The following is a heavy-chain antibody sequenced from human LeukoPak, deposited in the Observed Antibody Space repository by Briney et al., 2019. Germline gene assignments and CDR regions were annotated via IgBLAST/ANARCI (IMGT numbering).Heavy chain of an antibody. CDR3: ARTYSGYDIWFDP. V-gene: IGHV4-59*01. D-gene: IGHD5-12*01. J-gene: IGHJ5*02. Sequence: SETLSLTCTVSGGSISSYYWSWIRQPPGKGLEWIGYIYYSGSTNYNPSLKSRVTISVDTSKNQFSLKLSSVTAADTAVYYCARTYSGYDIWFDPWGQGTLVTVSS. CDR2: IYYSGST. CDR1: GGSISSYY.